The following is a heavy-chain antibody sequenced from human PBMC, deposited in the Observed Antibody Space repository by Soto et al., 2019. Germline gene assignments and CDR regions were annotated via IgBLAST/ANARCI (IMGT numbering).Heavy chain of an antibody. Sequence: EVQLVESGGGLVQPGGSLRLSCAASGFTVSNNYMSWVRQAPGKGLEYVSVIYSGGGTYYADSVKGRFTISRDNSKNTLYLQMNSLGAEDTAVYYCAGSPTRTNYADYFDPWGEATLVTVSS. J-gene: IGHJ5*02. CDR3: AGSPTRTNYADYFDP. D-gene: IGHD4-17*01. CDR2: IYSGGGT. CDR1: GFTVSNNY. V-gene: IGHV3-66*01.